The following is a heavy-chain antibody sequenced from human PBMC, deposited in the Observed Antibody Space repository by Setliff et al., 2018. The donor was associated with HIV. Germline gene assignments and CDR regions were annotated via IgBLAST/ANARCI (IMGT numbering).Heavy chain of an antibody. Sequence: ASVKVSCKASGNTFSSHYMHWVRQAPGKGLEWMGLINPSGDITSYAEKFQGRVTMTRDTSTNTVYMDLRNLRSEDTAVYYCARNQGDSSGWYAGDYWGHGTLVTVSS. CDR2: INPSGDIT. J-gene: IGHJ4*01. D-gene: IGHD6-19*01. CDR1: GNTFSSHY. V-gene: IGHV1-46*01. CDR3: ARNQGDSSGWYAGDY.